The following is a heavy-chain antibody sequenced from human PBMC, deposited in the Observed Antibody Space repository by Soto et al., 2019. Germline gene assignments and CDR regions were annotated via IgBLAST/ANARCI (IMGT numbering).Heavy chain of an antibody. CDR2: ISAHNGNT. D-gene: IGHD1-1*01. Sequence: QVHLVQSGAEVKKPGASVKVSCKGSGYAFTTYGITWVRQAPGQGLEWMGWISAHNGNTNYAQKLQGRVTVTRDTSTSRAYMERRRLRSDDTSVYYCARGRYGDYWGQGALGTISP. V-gene: IGHV1-18*01. CDR3: ARGRYGDY. J-gene: IGHJ4*02. CDR1: GYAFTTYG.